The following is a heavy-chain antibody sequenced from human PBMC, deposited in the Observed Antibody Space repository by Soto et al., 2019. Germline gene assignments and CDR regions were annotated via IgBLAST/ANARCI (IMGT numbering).Heavy chain of an antibody. CDR2: IFYLGSS. V-gene: IGHV4-39*01. J-gene: IGHJ5*02. Sequence: SETLSLTCTVSGDSIISGDFYWGWVRQPPGKGLEWIGSIFYLGSSYYNPSLKSRVTMSVDTSKNQFSLRLRSVTAADTALYFCARHSLALRKNNWFDPWGQGIMVTVSS. CDR3: ARHSLALRKNNWFDP. CDR1: GDSIISGDFY. D-gene: IGHD3-3*02.